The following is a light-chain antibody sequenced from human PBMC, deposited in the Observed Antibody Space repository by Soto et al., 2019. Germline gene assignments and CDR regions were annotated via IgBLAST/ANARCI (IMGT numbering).Light chain of an antibody. CDR2: EVN. J-gene: IGLJ1*01. CDR1: ISDVGGYSY. V-gene: IGLV2-14*01. Sequence: QSALTQPPSASGSPGQSVTISCTGTISDVGGYSYVSWYQQHPGKAPKLIIYEVNYRPSGVSNRFSGSKSGNTASLTISGLQAEDEADYYCSSFTSTSTYVFGTGTKLTVL. CDR3: SSFTSTSTYV.